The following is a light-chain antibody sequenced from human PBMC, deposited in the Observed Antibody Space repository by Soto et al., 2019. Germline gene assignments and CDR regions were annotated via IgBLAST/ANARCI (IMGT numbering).Light chain of an antibody. CDR3: QQYDTCPYT. V-gene: IGKV3-20*01. Sequence: EIVLTQSPGTLSLSPGERATLSCRASQSITSSYLAWYQEKPRQAPRLLIYHTSTRATGIPDRFSGSGSGTDFTLIINRLEPEDFAVYYCQQYDTCPYTFGQGTKLEI. CDR1: QSITSSY. J-gene: IGKJ2*01. CDR2: HTS.